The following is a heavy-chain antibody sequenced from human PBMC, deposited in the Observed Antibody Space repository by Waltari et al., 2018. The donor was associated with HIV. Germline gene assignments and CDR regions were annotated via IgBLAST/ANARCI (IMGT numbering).Heavy chain of an antibody. J-gene: IGHJ2*01. CDR1: GGSFSPYY. Sequence: QVELQQGGAGLLQPSETLSLRCAVSGGSFSPYYWSWIRQPPGKGLEWMGEINNSGSINFKPSLKSRLNISLDASKKQSSLHLTSVTAADTALYYCATRGDYGDLPKYFDLWGRGTLVTVSS. V-gene: IGHV4-34*02. D-gene: IGHD4-17*01. CDR3: ATRGDYGDLPKYFDL. CDR2: INNSGSI.